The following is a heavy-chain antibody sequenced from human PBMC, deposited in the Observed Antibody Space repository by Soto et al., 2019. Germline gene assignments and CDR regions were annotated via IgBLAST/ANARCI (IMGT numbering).Heavy chain of an antibody. CDR1: GGTFSSYT. CDR2: IIPILGIA. D-gene: IGHD3-16*01. V-gene: IGHV1-69*02. CDR3: ARPWHDYIWGSYGPGAFDI. Sequence: QVQLVQSGAEVKKPGSSVKVSCKASGGTFSSYTISWVRQAPGQGLEWMGRIIPILGIANYAQKFQGRVTITADKSTSTAYMELSSLRSEDTAVYYCARPWHDYIWGSYGPGAFDIWGQGTMVTVSS. J-gene: IGHJ3*02.